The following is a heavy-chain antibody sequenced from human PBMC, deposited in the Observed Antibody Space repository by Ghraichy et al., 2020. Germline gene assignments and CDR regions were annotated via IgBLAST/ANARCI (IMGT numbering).Heavy chain of an antibody. D-gene: IGHD2-15*01. V-gene: IGHV1-69*13. Sequence: SVKVSCKASGGTFSSYAISWVRQAPGQGLEWMGGIIPIFGTANYAQKFQGRVTITADESTSTAYMELSSLRSEDTAVYYCARVQRGDVVVVAATPMSWFDPWGQGTLVTVSS. CDR2: IIPIFGTA. CDR1: GGTFSSYA. CDR3: ARVQRGDVVVVAATPMSWFDP. J-gene: IGHJ5*02.